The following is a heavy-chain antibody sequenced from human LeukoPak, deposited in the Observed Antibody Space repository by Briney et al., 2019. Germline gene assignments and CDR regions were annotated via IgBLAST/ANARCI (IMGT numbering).Heavy chain of an antibody. CDR2: IYSGGST. D-gene: IGHD1-1*01. CDR3: ASSKVRRQYYFDY. Sequence: PGGSLRLSCAASGFTVSSNYMSWVRQAPGKGLEWVSVIYSGGSTYYADSVKGRFTISRDNSKNTLYLQMNSLRAEDTAVYYCASSKVRRQYYFDYWGQGTLVTVSS. V-gene: IGHV3-66*01. J-gene: IGHJ4*02. CDR1: GFTVSSNY.